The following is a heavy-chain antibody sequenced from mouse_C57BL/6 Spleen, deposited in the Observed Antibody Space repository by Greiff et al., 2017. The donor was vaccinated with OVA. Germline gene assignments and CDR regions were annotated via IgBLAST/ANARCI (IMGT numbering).Heavy chain of an antibody. D-gene: IGHD1-1*01. V-gene: IGHV5-17*01. CDR1: GFTFSDYG. CDR3: ARSYGSSWGYAMDY. Sequence: EVMLVEPGGGLVKPGGSLKLSCAASGFTFSDYGMHWVRQAPEKGLEWVAYISSGSSTIYYADTVKGRFTISRDNATNTLFLQMTSLRSEDTAMYYCARSYGSSWGYAMDYWGQGTSVTGSS. J-gene: IGHJ4*01. CDR2: ISSGSSTI.